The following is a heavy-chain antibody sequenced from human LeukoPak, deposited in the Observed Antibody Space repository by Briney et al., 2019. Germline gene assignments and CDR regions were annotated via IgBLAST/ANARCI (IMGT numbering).Heavy chain of an antibody. CDR1: GYTFSSYD. V-gene: IGHV1-8*03. CDR2: MKPNSGNT. J-gene: IGHJ4*02. D-gene: IGHD3-22*01. CDR3: ARDGAPVDYYDSSGYYDY. Sequence: ASVKVSCKASGYTFSSYDINWVRQAPGQGLEWMGWMKPNSGNTDSAQKFQGRVTITADESTSTAYMELSSLRSEDTAVYYCARDGAPVDYYDSSGYYDYWGQGTLVTVSS.